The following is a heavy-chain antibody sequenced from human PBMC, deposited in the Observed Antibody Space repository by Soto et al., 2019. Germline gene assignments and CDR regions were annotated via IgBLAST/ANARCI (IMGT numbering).Heavy chain of an antibody. CDR1: GFSLSTSGVG. V-gene: IGHV2-5*02. Sequence: QITLKEAGPTLVKPTQTLTLTCTFSGFSLSTSGVGVGWIRQPPGKALEWLALIYWDDDKRYSPSLTRRLTITTDTSKNQVVLTLTNMDPVHTATDYCAHRKPDYYFDCWGHGTLVSVGS. CDR3: AHRKPDYYFDC. J-gene: IGHJ4*01. CDR2: IYWDDDK.